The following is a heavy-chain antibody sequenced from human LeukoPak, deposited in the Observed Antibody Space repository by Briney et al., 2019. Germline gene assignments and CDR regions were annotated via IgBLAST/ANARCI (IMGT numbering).Heavy chain of an antibody. CDR2: IIPIFGTA. D-gene: IGHD3-16*02. CDR1: GYTFTSYG. CDR3: ARRSDYVWGSYRYNWFDP. Sequence: SVKVSCKASGYTFTSYGISWVRQAPGQGLEWMGGIIPIFGTANYAQKFQGRVTITADESTSTAYMELSSLRSEDTAVYYCARRSDYVWGSYRYNWFDPWGQGTLVTVSS. V-gene: IGHV1-69*13. J-gene: IGHJ5*02.